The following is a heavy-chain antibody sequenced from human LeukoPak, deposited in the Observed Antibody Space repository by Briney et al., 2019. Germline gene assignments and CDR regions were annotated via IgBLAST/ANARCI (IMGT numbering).Heavy chain of an antibody. V-gene: IGHV3-66*01. CDR3: AKDRRVTTNYGMDV. CDR2: IYSGGSS. Sequence: GGSLRLSCAASGFTVSNNYMSWVRQAPGKGLEWVSVIYSGGSSYYADSVKGRFAISKDNSKNTVYLQMNSLRVEDTAVYYCAKDRRVTTNYGMDVWGQGTTVTVSS. D-gene: IGHD4-17*01. J-gene: IGHJ6*02. CDR1: GFTVSNNY.